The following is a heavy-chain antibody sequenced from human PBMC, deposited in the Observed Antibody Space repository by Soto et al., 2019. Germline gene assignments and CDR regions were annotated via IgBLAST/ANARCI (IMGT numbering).Heavy chain of an antibody. CDR2: IYYSGST. D-gene: IGHD3-22*01. CDR1: GGSISSGGYY. J-gene: IGHJ4*02. CDR3: ARGYYDSSGYYPVDY. V-gene: IGHV4-31*03. Sequence: RASETLSLTCTVSGGSISSGGYYWSWIRQHPGKGLEWIGYIYYSGSTYYNPSLKSRVTISVDTSKNQFSLKLSSVTAADTAVYYCARGYYDSSGYYPVDYWGQGTLVTVSS.